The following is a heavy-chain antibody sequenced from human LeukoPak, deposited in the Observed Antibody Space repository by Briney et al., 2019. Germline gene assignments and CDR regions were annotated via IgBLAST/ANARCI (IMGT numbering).Heavy chain of an antibody. D-gene: IGHD6-13*01. CDR1: GGTFSSYA. V-gene: IGHV1-69*13. J-gene: IGHJ4*02. CDR3: VKAAGTPPTPYFDY. Sequence: SVKVSCKASGGTFSSYAISWVRQAPGQGLEWMGGIIPIFGTANYAQKFQGRVTITADESTSTAYMELSSLRSEDTAVYYCVKAAGTPPTPYFDYWGEGTLVTVSS. CDR2: IIPIFGTA.